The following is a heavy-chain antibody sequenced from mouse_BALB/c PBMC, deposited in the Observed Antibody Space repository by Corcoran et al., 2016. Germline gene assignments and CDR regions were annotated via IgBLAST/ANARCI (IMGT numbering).Heavy chain of an antibody. J-gene: IGHJ4*01. Sequence: EIQLQQTGPELVKPGASVKISCKASGYSFTDYIMLWVKQSHGKSLEWIGNINPYYGSTSYNLKFKGKATLTVDKSSSTDYMQLNSLTSEDSAVYYCARYGNYAMDYWGQGTSVTVSS. V-gene: IGHV1-39*01. CDR3: ARYGNYAMDY. D-gene: IGHD2-1*01. CDR2: INPYYGST. CDR1: GYSFTDYI.